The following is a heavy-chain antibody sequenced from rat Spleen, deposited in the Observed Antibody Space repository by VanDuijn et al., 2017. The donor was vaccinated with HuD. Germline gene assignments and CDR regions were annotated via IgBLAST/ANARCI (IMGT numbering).Heavy chain of an antibody. Sequence: EVQLQESGPGLVKPSQSLSLTCSVTGYSITSSYRWNWIRKFPGNKLEWMGYINSAGNTNYNPSLKSRISITRDPSKNQFFLQVNSVTTEDKATYYCAKTTVAYYYVMDAWGQGASVTVSS. V-gene: IGHV3-3*01. CDR2: INSAGNT. CDR1: GYSITSSYR. D-gene: IGHD1-3*01. J-gene: IGHJ4*01. CDR3: AKTTVAYYYVMDA.